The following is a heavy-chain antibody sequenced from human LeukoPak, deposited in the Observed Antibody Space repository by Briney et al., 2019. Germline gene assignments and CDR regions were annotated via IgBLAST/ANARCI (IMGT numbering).Heavy chain of an antibody. V-gene: IGHV3-48*02. CDR2: ISSSSSTI. J-gene: IGHJ2*01. CDR1: GFPFSDYS. D-gene: IGHD3-10*01. Sequence: GGSLRLSCAASGFPFSDYSMNWVRQAPGKGLEWVSYISSSSSTIYYADSVKGRFTISRDNAKNSLYLQMNSLRDEDTAVYYCARAIYGSGSTRYFDLWGRGTLVTVSS. CDR3: ARAIYGSGSTRYFDL.